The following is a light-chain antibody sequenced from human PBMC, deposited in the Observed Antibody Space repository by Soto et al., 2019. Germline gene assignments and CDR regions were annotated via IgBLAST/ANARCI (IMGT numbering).Light chain of an antibody. J-gene: IGKJ3*01. CDR1: RATSSSY. V-gene: IGKV3-15*01. Sequence: EILLTQSPGTLSLSPGERGTGSCMASRATSSSYFAWYQQRSGQPPRLLIYGASTRATGIPARFSGSGSGTEFTLTISSLQSEDFAVYFCQQYNNWPPVTFGPGTKVDI. CDR3: QQYNNWPPVT. CDR2: GAS.